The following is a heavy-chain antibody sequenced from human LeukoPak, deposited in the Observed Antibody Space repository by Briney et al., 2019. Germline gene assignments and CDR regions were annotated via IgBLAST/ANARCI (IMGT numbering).Heavy chain of an antibody. Sequence: GASLRLSCAASGFTFSSYAMSWVRQAPGKGREWVSAISGSGGSTYYADSVKGRFTISRDNSKNTLYLQMNSLRAEDTAVYYCAKVKDPITMVRGVIIYFDYWGQGTLVTVSS. V-gene: IGHV3-23*01. CDR3: AKVKDPITMVRGVIIYFDY. CDR2: ISGSGGST. D-gene: IGHD3-10*01. CDR1: GFTFSSYA. J-gene: IGHJ4*02.